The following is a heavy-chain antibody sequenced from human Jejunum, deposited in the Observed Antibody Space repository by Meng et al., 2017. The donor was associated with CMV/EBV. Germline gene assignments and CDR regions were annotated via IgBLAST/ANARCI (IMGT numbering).Heavy chain of an antibody. CDR2: IYTSGST. V-gene: IGHV4-4*07. CDR1: AGPISGYY. CDR3: ARESGSYYWFDP. Sequence: QGVRQESGPGLVKSSGTMSLTCFVSAGPISGYYWSWIRQPAGKGLEWIGRIYTSGSTHYNPSLKSRLTMSVDLAKNQISLKLSSVTAAYTAVYYCARESGSYYWFDPWGQGTLVTVSS. D-gene: IGHD1-26*01. J-gene: IGHJ5*02.